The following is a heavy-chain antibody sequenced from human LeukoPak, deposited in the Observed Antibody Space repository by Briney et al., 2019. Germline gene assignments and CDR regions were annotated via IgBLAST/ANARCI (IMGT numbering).Heavy chain of an antibody. V-gene: IGHV3-13*01. Sequence: AGGSLRLSCATSGFTFSNHAMHWVRQATGKGLEWVSAIGIAGDTFYPGSVKGRFTISRENAKNSLSLQINSLKAEDTAVYYCVKKKPPRGNFDSGGGEPLVTFS. CDR3: VKKKPPRGNFDS. D-gene: IGHD1-14*01. CDR2: IGIAGDT. CDR1: GFTFSNHA. J-gene: IGHJ4*02.